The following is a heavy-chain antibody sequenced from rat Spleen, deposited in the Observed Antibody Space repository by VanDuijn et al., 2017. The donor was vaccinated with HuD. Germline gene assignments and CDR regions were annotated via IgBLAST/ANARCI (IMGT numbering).Heavy chain of an antibody. J-gene: IGHJ2*01. V-gene: IGHV5-7*01. CDR1: GFTFSDYN. CDR2: ISYDGSST. D-gene: IGHD1-2*01. Sequence: EVQLVESGGGLVQPGRSLKLSCAASGFTFSDYNMAWVRQAPKKGLEWVATISYDGSSTYYRDSVKGRFTISRDNAKSTLYLQMDSLRSEDTATYYCARLKAAISTPFAYWGQGVMVTVSS. CDR3: ARLKAAISTPFAY.